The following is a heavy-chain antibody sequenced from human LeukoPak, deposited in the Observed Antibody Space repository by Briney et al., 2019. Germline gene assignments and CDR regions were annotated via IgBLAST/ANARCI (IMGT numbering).Heavy chain of an antibody. D-gene: IGHD3-10*01. Sequence: ASVKVSCKASGYTFTSYGISWVRQAPGQGLEWMGWISAYNGNTNYAQKLQGRVTMTTDTSTSTAYMELRSLRSDDTAVYYCARDSHPITMVRGVITSFDYWGQGTLVTVSS. CDR2: ISAYNGNT. CDR1: GYTFTSYG. J-gene: IGHJ4*02. CDR3: ARDSHPITMVRGVITSFDY. V-gene: IGHV1-18*01.